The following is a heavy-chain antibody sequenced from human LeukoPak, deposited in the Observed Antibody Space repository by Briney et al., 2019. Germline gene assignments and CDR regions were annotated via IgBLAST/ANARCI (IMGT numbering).Heavy chain of an antibody. Sequence: SETLSLTCTVSGYSINSGYFWGWIRPPPGKGLEWIGSISHSGTTYYNPSLKSRITISQDTSKNQFSLKVSSVTAADAAAYYCTREEGGTTVDYWGQGTLVTVSS. CDR3: TREEGGTTVDY. V-gene: IGHV4-38-2*02. J-gene: IGHJ4*02. CDR1: GYSINSGYF. CDR2: ISHSGTT. D-gene: IGHD1-1*01.